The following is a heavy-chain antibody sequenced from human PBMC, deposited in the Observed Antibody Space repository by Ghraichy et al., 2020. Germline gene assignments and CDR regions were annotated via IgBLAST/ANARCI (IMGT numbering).Heavy chain of an antibody. J-gene: IGHJ2*01. CDR1: GFTFSTYW. D-gene: IGHD7-27*01. Sequence: GGSLRLSCAASGFTFSTYWMSWVRQAPGKGLEWVANIRQDGGEEYYVDSVKGRFTLSRDNAKNSLYLQMNSLRAEDTAVYWCGRITGDGAGIWYFDLWGRGTLVTVSS. V-gene: IGHV3-7*03. CDR2: IRQDGGEE. CDR3: GRITGDGAGIWYFDL.